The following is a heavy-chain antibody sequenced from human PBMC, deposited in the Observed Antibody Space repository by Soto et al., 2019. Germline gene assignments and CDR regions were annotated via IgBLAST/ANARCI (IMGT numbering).Heavy chain of an antibody. J-gene: IGHJ3*02. V-gene: IGHV1-69*13. CDR3: ARKAEPYCFDI. Sequence: SVKNSCKASGGTFSNYAINWVRRAPGQGLEWMGGFIPNFDAANYAQNFRGRVTITADESTSTAYMELSGLRSEDTAMYYCARKAEPYCFDIWGQGTLVTVSS. CDR2: FIPNFDAA. D-gene: IGHD2-15*01. CDR1: GGTFSNYA.